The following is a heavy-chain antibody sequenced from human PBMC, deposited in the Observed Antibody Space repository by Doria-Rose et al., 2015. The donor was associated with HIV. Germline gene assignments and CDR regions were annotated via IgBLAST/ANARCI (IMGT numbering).Heavy chain of an antibody. CDR2: TYYTGTS. CDR1: GASVSSRGYY. D-gene: IGHD3-3*01. Sequence: SGASVSSRGYYWNWIRQVPGKGLESLGYTYYTGTSDYSPSLKSRLNMPVDTSKNQFSLKLSFVTVADTAVYYCARMGSYRELDYWGQGALVIVSA. J-gene: IGHJ4*02. V-gene: IGHV4-31*02. CDR3: ARMGSYRELDY.